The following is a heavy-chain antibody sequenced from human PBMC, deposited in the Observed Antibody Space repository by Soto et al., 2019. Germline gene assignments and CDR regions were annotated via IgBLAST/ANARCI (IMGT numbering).Heavy chain of an antibody. D-gene: IGHD2-2*01. CDR1: GYTFSSYA. CDR2: INVGNGNT. Sequence: ASVKVSCKASGYTFSSYAMHWVRQAPGQRLEWMGWINVGNGNTKYSQKFQGRITITRDTSASTAYMELSSLRSEDTALYYCAKIGVYCSSTTCSAALDIWGQGTMVT. J-gene: IGHJ3*02. V-gene: IGHV1-3*01. CDR3: AKIGVYCSSTTCSAALDI.